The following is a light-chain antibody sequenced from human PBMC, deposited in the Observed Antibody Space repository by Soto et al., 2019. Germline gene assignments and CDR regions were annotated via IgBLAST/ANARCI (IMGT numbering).Light chain of an antibody. CDR3: QSYDSSLSGV. J-gene: IGLJ3*02. V-gene: IGLV1-40*01. Sequence: QSVLTQPPSVSGAPGQRVTISCTGSSSNIGGGYDVHWYQQLPGTAPKLLIYGNINRPSGVPDRFSGSKSGTSASLAITGLQAEDEADYYCQSYDSSLSGVFGGGTKLTVL. CDR1: SSNIGGGYD. CDR2: GNI.